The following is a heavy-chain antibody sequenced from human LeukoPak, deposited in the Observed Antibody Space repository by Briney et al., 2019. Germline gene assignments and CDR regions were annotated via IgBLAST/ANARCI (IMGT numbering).Heavy chain of an antibody. CDR3: ARITMVRESQILDN. Sequence: SETLSLTCTVSGGSISSGSYYRSWIRHPPEKRQERIGYFYYSGTNNNTPPLKSRATTLVDTSKHLSPLQLSSVTAADTAVYYGARITMVRESQILDNWGQGTLVTVSS. D-gene: IGHD3-10*01. V-gene: IGHV4-61*01. CDR2: FYYSGTN. CDR1: GGSISSGSYY. J-gene: IGHJ4*02.